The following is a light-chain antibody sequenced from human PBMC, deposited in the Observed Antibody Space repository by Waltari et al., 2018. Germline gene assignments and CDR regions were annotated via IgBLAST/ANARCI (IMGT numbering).Light chain of an antibody. CDR2: HAS. CDR3: QQRSNWPLT. Sequence: EIVLTQAPATLSLSPGERATLSCRASQSVSSYLAWYQQKPGQAPRLLIYHASNRATGIPARLSSRGSGTDFTLTISSLEPEAFAVYYCQQRSNWPLTFGGGTKVEIK. V-gene: IGKV3-11*01. J-gene: IGKJ4*01. CDR1: QSVSSY.